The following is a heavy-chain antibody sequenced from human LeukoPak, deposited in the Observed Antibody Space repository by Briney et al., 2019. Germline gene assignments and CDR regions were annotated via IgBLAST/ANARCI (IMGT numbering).Heavy chain of an antibody. CDR2: IDPSDSYT. D-gene: IGHD3-16*02. V-gene: IGHV5-10-1*04. CDR1: GYSFTSYW. Sequence: GEPLKISCKGSGYSFTSYWISWVRQMPGKGLEWMGRIDPSDSYTNYSPSFQGQVTISADKSISTAYLQWSSLKASDTAMYYCARPQGSYRYTFGWFDPWGQGTLVTVSS. CDR3: ARPQGSYRYTFGWFDP. J-gene: IGHJ5*02.